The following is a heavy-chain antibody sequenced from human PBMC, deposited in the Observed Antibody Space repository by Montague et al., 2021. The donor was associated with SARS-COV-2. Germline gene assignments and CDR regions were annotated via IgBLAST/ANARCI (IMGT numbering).Heavy chain of an antibody. D-gene: IGHD3-9*01. J-gene: IGHJ5*02. Sequence: SETLSLTCTVSGGSISGRNYYWGWVRQPPGKGLEWIGSMYYSGSTYYNPSLKSRVTISVDTSKNQFSLKLSSVTAADTAVYYCARVHATYNNILTGYYDGFHLESFFDAWGQGTLVTVSS. CDR1: GGSISGRNYY. CDR3: ARVHATYNNILTGYYDGFHLESFFDA. V-gene: IGHV4-39*07. CDR2: MYYSGST.